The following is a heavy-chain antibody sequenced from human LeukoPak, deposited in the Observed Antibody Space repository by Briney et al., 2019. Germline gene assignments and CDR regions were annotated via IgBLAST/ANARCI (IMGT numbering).Heavy chain of an antibody. CDR1: GGSISNYY. CDR2: IYYIGST. CDR3: ARRTYFDL. D-gene: IGHD2-21*01. V-gene: IGHV4-59*08. J-gene: IGHJ2*01. Sequence: PSETLSLTCTVSGGSISNYYWSWVRQPPGKGLEWIGYIYYIGSTTYNPSLKSRVTISVDTSKNQFSLKLSSVTAADTAVYYCARRTYFDLWGRGTLVTVSS.